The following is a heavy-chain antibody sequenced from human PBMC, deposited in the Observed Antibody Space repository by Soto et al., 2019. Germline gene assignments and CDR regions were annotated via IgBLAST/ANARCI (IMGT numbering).Heavy chain of an antibody. CDR1: GFSLSTSGVG. CDR3: AHALTEITMIVVVYPRAEYFQH. Sequence: SGPTLVNPTQTLTLTCTFSGFSLSTSGVGVGWIRQPPGKALEWLALIYWDDDKRYSPSLKSRLTITKDTSKNQVVLTMTNMDPVDTATYYCAHALTEITMIVVVYPRAEYFQHWGQGTLVTVSS. J-gene: IGHJ1*01. D-gene: IGHD3-22*01. V-gene: IGHV2-5*02. CDR2: IYWDDDK.